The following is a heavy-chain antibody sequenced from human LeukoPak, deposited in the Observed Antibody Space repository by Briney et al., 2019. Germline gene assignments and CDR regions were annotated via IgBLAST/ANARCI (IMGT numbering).Heavy chain of an antibody. J-gene: IGHJ1*01. CDR3: ARDKAVTTELTQYFHH. V-gene: IGHV1-18*01. CDR1: GYTFTNYG. D-gene: IGHD4-11*01. Sequence: ASVKVSCKASGYTFTNYGVSWVRQAPGQGLEWMGWISGYNGYTNYAQKFQFRVTMTADTSTSTAYMELRSLTSDDTAVYYCARDKAVTTELTQYFHHWGQGTLVTVSS. CDR2: ISGYNGYT.